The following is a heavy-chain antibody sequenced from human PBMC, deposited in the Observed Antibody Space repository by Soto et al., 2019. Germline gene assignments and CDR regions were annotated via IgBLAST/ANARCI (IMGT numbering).Heavy chain of an antibody. CDR2: IYHSGST. CDR3: ASASTTVTTLDY. Sequence: QLQLQESGSGLVKPSQTLSLTCAVSGGSISSGGYSWSWIRQPPGKGLEWIGYIYHSGSTYYNPSLNSRVTISVDRSKNHFSLKLSSVTAADPAVYYCASASTTVTTLDYWGQGTLVTVSS. D-gene: IGHD4-17*01. J-gene: IGHJ4*02. CDR1: GGSISSGGYS. V-gene: IGHV4-30-2*01.